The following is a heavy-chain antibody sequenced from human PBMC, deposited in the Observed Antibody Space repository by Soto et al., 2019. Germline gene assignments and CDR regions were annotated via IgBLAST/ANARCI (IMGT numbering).Heavy chain of an antibody. CDR2: ISGSGRST. CDR3: AREADILNWFDP. Sequence: PGGSMRVSCAAAGFTFSSYGRSWVRQAPGKGLEWVSAISGSGRSTYYADSVKGRFTISRDNSKNSLYLQMNSLRAEDTAVYYCAREADILNWFDPWGQGTLVTVSS. D-gene: IGHD3-9*01. CDR1: GFTFSSYG. J-gene: IGHJ5*02. V-gene: IGHV3-23*01.